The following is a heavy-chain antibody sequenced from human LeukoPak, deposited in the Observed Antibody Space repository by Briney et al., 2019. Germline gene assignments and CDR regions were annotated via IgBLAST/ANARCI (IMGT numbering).Heavy chain of an antibody. Sequence: PGGSLRLSCAASGFTFSSYMMNWVRQAPGKGLEWVAVISYDGSNKYYADSVKGRFTISRDNSKNTLYLQMNSLRAEDTAVYYCAKVSRWELLVYYYYGMDVWGQGTTVTVSS. D-gene: IGHD1-26*01. CDR2: ISYDGSNK. J-gene: IGHJ6*02. V-gene: IGHV3-30*18. CDR3: AKVSRWELLVYYYYGMDV. CDR1: GFTFSSYM.